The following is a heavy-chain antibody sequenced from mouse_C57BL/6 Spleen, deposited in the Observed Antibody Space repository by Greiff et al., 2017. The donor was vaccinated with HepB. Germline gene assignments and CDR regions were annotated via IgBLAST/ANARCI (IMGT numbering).Heavy chain of an antibody. V-gene: IGHV1-53*01. D-gene: IGHD2-2*01. CDR2: INPSNGGT. CDR1: GYTFTSYW. J-gene: IGHJ4*01. Sequence: VQLQQPGTELVKPGASVKLSCKASGYTFTSYWMHWVKQRPGQGLEWIGNINPSNGGTNYNEKFKSKATLTVDKSSSTAYMQLSSLTSEDTAVYYCARVIYYVYDVNAMDYWGQGTSVTVSS. CDR3: ARVIYYVYDVNAMDY.